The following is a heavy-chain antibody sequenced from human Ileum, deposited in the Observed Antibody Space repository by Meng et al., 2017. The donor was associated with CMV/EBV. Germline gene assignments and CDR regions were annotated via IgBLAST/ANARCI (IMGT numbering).Heavy chain of an antibody. D-gene: IGHD2-2*01. CDR3: ARGSSSWAFDY. J-gene: IGHJ4*02. CDR1: GGSISGYY. Sequence: QVQRQEPGQGLVQPSETLSSPCTVPGGSISGYYWSWIRQPATKGLEWIGRVYSSGSTDYNPSLQSQVTMSVDTSKNQFSLKLSSVTAADTAVYYCARGSSSWAFDYWGQGTLVTVSS. CDR2: VYSSGST. V-gene: IGHV4-4*07.